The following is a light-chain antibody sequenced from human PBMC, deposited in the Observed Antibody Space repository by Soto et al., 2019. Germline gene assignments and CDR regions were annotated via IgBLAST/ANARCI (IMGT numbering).Light chain of an antibody. V-gene: IGKV1-39*01. CDR2: AAS. Sequence: QMTKSPSSLSASVGAKIIITCRASRDVGSDVSWYQQKPGQAPKLPIYAASNLYTGVPSRFSGSGSGTDFTLTISSLQPEDFATYYCQQSYSTPLTFGGGTKVDIK. CDR1: RDVGSD. CDR3: QQSYSTPLT. J-gene: IGKJ4*01.